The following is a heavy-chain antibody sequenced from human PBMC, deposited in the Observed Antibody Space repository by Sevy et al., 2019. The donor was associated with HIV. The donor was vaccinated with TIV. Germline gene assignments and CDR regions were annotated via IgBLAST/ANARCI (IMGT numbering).Heavy chain of an antibody. V-gene: IGHV3-23*01. D-gene: IGHD3-22*01. Sequence: GGSLRLSCAASGFNFNTFAMSWVRQAPGKGLEWVSAIGGSSYSTYYANSEKGRFTISRDNSKNTLYLQMNSLRAEDTAVYYCVKEGEGYNYDSSGSFGLWGQGTLVTVSS. CDR3: VKEGEGYNYDSSGSFGL. CDR1: GFNFNTFA. J-gene: IGHJ4*02. CDR2: IGGSSYST.